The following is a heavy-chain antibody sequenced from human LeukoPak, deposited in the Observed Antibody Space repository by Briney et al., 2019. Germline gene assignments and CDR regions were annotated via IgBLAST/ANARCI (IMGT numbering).Heavy chain of an antibody. CDR1: GYTFTSYG. D-gene: IGHD1-26*01. J-gene: IGHJ6*02. CDR2: ISAYNGNT. CDR3: ARVGGSYYPWEDYYYGMDV. V-gene: IGHV1-18*01. Sequence: GASVKVSCKASGYTFTSYGISWVRQAPGQGLEWMGWISAYNGNTNYAQKLQGRVTMTTDTSTSTAYTELRSLRSDDTAVYYCARVGGSYYPWEDYYYGMDVWGQGTTVTVSS.